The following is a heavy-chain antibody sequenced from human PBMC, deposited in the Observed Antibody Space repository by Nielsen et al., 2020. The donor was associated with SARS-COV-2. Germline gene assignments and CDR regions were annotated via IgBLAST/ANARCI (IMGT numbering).Heavy chain of an antibody. D-gene: IGHD3-22*01. CDR2: IDYRGATI. CDR3: AKHGVHYYDSSGYYDFYWFDP. Sequence: VRQAPGKGLEWVSYIDYRGATIYFADSVKGRFTISRDNAKNSLYLQMNSLRAEDTAVYYCAKHGVHYYDSSGYYDFYWFDPWGQGTLVTVSS. J-gene: IGHJ5*02. V-gene: IGHV3-48*03.